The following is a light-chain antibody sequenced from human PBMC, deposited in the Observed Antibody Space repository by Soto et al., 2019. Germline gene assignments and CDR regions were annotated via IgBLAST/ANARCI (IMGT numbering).Light chain of an antibody. CDR1: QSILHSNVYTY. Sequence: DIVMTQSPLSLPVTPGEPASISCRSSQSILHSNVYTYLDWYLQKPGQSPQLLIYLGSSRASGAPDRFTASGSGTDFTLRISRVEAEDVGVYFCMQSLRIPPTFGQGTKLEIK. CDR2: LGS. V-gene: IGKV2-28*01. CDR3: MQSLRIPPT. J-gene: IGKJ2*01.